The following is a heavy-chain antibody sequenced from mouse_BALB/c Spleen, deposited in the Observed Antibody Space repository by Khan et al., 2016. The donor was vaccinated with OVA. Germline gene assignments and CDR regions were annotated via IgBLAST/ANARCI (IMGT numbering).Heavy chain of an antibody. CDR3: ARGGRWFDY. CDR2: INYGGNN. Sequence: EVQLQESGPGLVKPSQSLSLTCSVTGYSITSGYYWNWIRQFPGNTLEWMGYINYGGNNNYNPSLKNRISITRDTSKNQFFLRLNSVTAEYSATYYCARGGRWFDYWGQGTLVTVSA. J-gene: IGHJ3*01. CDR1: GYSITSGYY. V-gene: IGHV3-6*02.